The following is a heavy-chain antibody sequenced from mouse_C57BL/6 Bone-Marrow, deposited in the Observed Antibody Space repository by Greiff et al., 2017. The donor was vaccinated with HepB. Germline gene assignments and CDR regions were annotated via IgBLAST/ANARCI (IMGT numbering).Heavy chain of an antibody. Sequence: QVQLQQPGAELVKPGASVKLSCKASGYTFTSYWMHWVKQRPGQGLEWIGMIHPNSGSTNYNEKFKSKATLTVDKSPSTAYMQLSSLTSEDSAVYYCTRRGILDYALNSWGQGTLSQSPQ. V-gene: IGHV1-64*01. CDR2: IHPNSGST. CDR3: TRRGILDYALNS. CDR1: GYTFTSYW. J-gene: IGHJ2*01. D-gene: IGHD2-4*01.